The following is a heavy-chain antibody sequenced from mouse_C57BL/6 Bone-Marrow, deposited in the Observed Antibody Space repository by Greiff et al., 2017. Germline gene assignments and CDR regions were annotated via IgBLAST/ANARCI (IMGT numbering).Heavy chain of an antibody. CDR3: ARGGWLRFAY. CDR2: ISYDGSN. D-gene: IGHD2-3*01. CDR1: GYSITSGYY. J-gene: IGHJ3*01. Sequence: EVQVVESGPGLVKPSQSLSLTCSVTGYSITSGYYWNWIRQFPGNKLEWMGYISYDGSNNYNPSLKNRISITRDTSKNQFFLKLNSVTTEDTATYYCARGGWLRFAYWGQGTLVTVSA. V-gene: IGHV3-6*01.